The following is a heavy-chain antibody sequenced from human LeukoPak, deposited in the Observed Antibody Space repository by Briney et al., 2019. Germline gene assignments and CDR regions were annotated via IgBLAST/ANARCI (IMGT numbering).Heavy chain of an antibody. CDR3: ARDGLRDGYNFGYMDV. J-gene: IGHJ6*03. V-gene: IGHV3-30*01. CDR2: ISYDGSNK. Sequence: GGSLRLSCAASGFTFSSYAMHWVRQAPGKGLEWVAVISYDGSNKYYADSVKGRFTISRDNSKNTLYLQMNSLRAEDTAVYYCARDGLRDGYNFGYMDVWGKGTTVTVSS. D-gene: IGHD5-24*01. CDR1: GFTFSSYA.